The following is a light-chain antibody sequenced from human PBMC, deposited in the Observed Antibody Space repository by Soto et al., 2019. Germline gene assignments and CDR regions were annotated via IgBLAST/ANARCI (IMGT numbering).Light chain of an antibody. CDR3: QQTYTTPRT. CDR2: AAT. J-gene: IGKJ1*01. V-gene: IGKV1-39*01. CDR1: QSISSF. Sequence: DIQMTQSPSSLSASVGDRVTITCRASQSISSFLHWYQQKPGEAPKLLIYAATSLHSGVPSRFSGSGSATDFTLTISSLQPEDFATYYCQQTYTTPRTFGQGTTVEI.